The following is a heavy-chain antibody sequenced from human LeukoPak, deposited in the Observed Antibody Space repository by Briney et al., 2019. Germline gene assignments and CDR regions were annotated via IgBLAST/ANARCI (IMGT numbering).Heavy chain of an antibody. CDR2: INPSGGST. V-gene: IGHV1-46*01. J-gene: IGHJ3*02. CDR1: GYTFTSYF. D-gene: IGHD3-3*01. CDR3: ARGDHVRIYAESAFDI. Sequence: ASVKVSCKSYGYTFTSYFMHWVRQAPGQGLEWMGIINPSGGSTNYAQKFQGRVTMARDTSTSTVYMELSRLRSEDTAVYYCARGDHVRIYAESAFDIWGQGTKVTVSS.